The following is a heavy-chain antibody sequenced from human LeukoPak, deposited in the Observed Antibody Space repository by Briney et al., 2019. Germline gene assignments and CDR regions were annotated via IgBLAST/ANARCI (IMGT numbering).Heavy chain of an antibody. CDR1: GYTFGGFY. Sequence: GASVMVCCKASGYTFGGFYMHCARQAPGQGLEWMGWINPNSGGTNYAQKFQGRVTMTRDTSISTAYMELSRLRSDDTAVYYCARERGSPWGQGTLVTVSS. CDR3: ARERGSP. V-gene: IGHV1-2*02. CDR2: INPNSGGT. J-gene: IGHJ4*02. D-gene: IGHD3-10*01.